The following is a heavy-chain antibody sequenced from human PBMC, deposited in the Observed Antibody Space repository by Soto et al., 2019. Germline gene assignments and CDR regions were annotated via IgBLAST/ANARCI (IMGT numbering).Heavy chain of an antibody. Sequence: KVSCKASGFTFTSSAVQWVRQARGQRLEWIGGIVPVCGTANYAQKFQERVTITTDVSTSTAYMELSSLRSEDTAVYYCARDSRRYSSSWWFDYWGQGTLVTVSS. CDR3: ARDSRRYSSSWWFDY. D-gene: IGHD6-13*01. V-gene: IGHV1-58*01. CDR1: GFTFTSSA. J-gene: IGHJ4*02. CDR2: IVPVCGTA.